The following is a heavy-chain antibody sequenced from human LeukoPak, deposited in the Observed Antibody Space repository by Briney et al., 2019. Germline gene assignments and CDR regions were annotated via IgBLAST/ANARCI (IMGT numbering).Heavy chain of an antibody. CDR2: ISSSGSTI. D-gene: IGHD5-18*01. J-gene: IGHJ6*02. Sequence: GGSQRLSCAASGFTFCSYEMNWVRQAPGKGLEWVSYISSSGSTIYYADSVKGRFTISRDNAKNTLYLQMNSLRAEDTAVYYCARGAPASIQLWLQNYYYYDMDVWGQGTTVTVSS. CDR3: ARGAPASIQLWLQNYYYYDMDV. CDR1: GFTFCSYE. V-gene: IGHV3-48*03.